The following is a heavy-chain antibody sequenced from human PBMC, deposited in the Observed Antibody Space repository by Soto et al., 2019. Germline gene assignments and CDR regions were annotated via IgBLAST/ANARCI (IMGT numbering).Heavy chain of an antibody. V-gene: IGHV3-33*01. CDR1: GFTFSSYG. D-gene: IGHD6-13*01. CDR2: IWYDGSNK. Sequence: QVQLVESGGGVVQPGRSLRLSCAASGFTFSSYGMHWVREAPGKGLEWVAVIWYDGSNKYYADSVKGRFTISRDNSKNTLYLRMNRLRAEDTAVYYSARDRRTFILAVAGRGNNEYYFEYWGQGTLVTVSS. CDR3: ARDRRTFILAVAGRGNNEYYFEY. J-gene: IGHJ4*02.